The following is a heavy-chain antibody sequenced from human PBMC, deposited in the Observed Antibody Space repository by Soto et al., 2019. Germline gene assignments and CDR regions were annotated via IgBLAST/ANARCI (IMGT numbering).Heavy chain of an antibody. Sequence: GGSLRLSCAASGFTFSSYGMHWVRQAPGKGLEWVAVISYDGSNKYYADSVKGRFTISRDNSKNTLYLQMNSLRAEDTAVYYCAKNGEYSSSWVDYWGQGTLVTVSS. V-gene: IGHV3-30*18. J-gene: IGHJ4*02. CDR2: ISYDGSNK. CDR1: GFTFSSYG. CDR3: AKNGEYSSSWVDY. D-gene: IGHD6-6*01.